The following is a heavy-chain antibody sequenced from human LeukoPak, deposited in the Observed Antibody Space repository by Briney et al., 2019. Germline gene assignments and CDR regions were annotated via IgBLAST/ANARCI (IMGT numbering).Heavy chain of an antibody. Sequence: GGSLRLSCAASGFTFSSYAMHWVRQPPGKGLEWVALNRDDVNTKDYADSVKGRFTIPRDNSKNTLYLQMNSLRAEDTAVYYCAKETLEGTTNYYYYMDVWGKGTTVTVSS. J-gene: IGHJ6*03. V-gene: IGHV3-30*02. D-gene: IGHD4-11*01. CDR3: AKETLEGTTNYYYYMDV. CDR1: GFTFSSYA. CDR2: NRDDVNTK.